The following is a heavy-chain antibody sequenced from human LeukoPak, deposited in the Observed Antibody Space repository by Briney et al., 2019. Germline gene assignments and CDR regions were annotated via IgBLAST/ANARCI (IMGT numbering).Heavy chain of an antibody. CDR2: VLDSVRT. J-gene: IGHJ4*02. V-gene: IGHV4-61*05. CDR3: ATLKRGSIYGYFDF. D-gene: IGHD5-18*01. Sequence: SETLSLTCTVSGGSISSSSYYWGWIRQPPGKGLEWIAYVLDSVRTKDNPSLQSRLTLSADTSKNQFSLRLSSVTAADTAVYYCATLKRGSIYGYFDFWGQGIKVTVSS. CDR1: GGSISSSSYY.